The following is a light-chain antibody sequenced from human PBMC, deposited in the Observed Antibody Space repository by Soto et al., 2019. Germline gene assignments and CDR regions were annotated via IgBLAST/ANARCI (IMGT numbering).Light chain of an antibody. CDR1: QSVSSSY. V-gene: IGKV3-20*01. CDR2: GAS. J-gene: IGKJ2*02. CDR3: QQYNSYFLWT. Sequence: EIVLTQSPGTLSLSPGERATLSCRASQSVSSSYLAWYQQKPGQAPRLLIYGASRRATGIPDRFSGSGSGSDFTLTISRLEPDDFATYYCQQYNSYFLWTFGQGTKLEIK.